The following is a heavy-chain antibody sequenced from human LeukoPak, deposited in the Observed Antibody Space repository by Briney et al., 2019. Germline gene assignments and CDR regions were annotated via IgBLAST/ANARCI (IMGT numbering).Heavy chain of an antibody. CDR3: ARGLGLRYFDWLSNPYYFDY. CDR1: GFTFSSYE. J-gene: IGHJ4*02. Sequence: GGSLRLSCAASGFTFSSYEMNWVRQAPGKGLEWVSYISSSGSTIYYADSVKGRFTISRDNAKNSLYLQMNSLRAEDTAVYYCARGLGLRYFDWLSNPYYFDYWGQGTLVTVSS. CDR2: ISSSGSTI. V-gene: IGHV3-48*03. D-gene: IGHD3-9*01.